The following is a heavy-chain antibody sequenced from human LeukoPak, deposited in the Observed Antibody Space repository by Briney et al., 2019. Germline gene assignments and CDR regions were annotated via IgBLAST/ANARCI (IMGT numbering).Heavy chain of an antibody. CDR3: ASSSTANDAFDI. V-gene: IGHV4-59*01. CDR1: GGSISSYY. CDR2: IYYSGST. J-gene: IGHJ3*02. Sequence: SETLSLTCTVSGGSISSYYWSWIRQPPGKGLEWIGYIYYSGSTNYNPSLKSRVTISVDTSKNQFSPKLSSVTAADTAVYYCASSSTANDAFDIWGQGTMVTVSS. D-gene: IGHD5-18*01.